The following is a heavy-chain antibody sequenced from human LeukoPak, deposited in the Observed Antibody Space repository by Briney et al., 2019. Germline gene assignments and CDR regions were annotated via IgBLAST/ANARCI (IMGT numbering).Heavy chain of an antibody. D-gene: IGHD3-22*01. CDR2: IYYSGST. V-gene: IGHV4-39*07. CDR3: ARVFPGVYYDSSGYYPNYFDY. J-gene: IGHJ4*02. Sequence: SETLSLTCTVSGGSISSSSYYWGWIRQPPGKGLEWIGSIYYSGSTYYNPSLKSRVTISVDTSKNQFSLKLSSVTAADTAVYYCARVFPGVYYDSSGYYPNYFDYWGQGTLVTVSS. CDR1: GGSISSSSYY.